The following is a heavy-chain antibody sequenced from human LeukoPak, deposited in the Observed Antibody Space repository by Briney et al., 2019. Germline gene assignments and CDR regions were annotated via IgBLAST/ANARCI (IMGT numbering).Heavy chain of an antibody. CDR2: IYYSGST. Sequence: PSETLSLTCTVSGGSISSSSYYWGWIRQPPGKGLEWIGSIYYSGSTYYNPSRKSRVTISVDTSKNQFSLKLSSVTAADTAVYYCARRAARPERYFDYWGQGTLVTVSS. CDR1: GGSISSSSYY. CDR3: ARRAARPERYFDY. J-gene: IGHJ4*02. D-gene: IGHD6-6*01. V-gene: IGHV4-39*01.